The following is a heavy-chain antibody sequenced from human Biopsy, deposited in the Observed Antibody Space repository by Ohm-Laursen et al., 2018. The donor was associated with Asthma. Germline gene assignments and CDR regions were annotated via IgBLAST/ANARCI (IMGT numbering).Heavy chain of an antibody. CDR2: IYSRGTS. CDR1: GFAVSKDH. D-gene: IGHD3-22*01. J-gene: IGHJ4*02. V-gene: IGHV3-53*01. Sequence: SLRLSCAASGFAVSKDHMFWVRQAPGKSLAWVSGIYSRGTSHTADSVRGRFTISRDYSKNTLYLQMHSLRAEDTAVYYCARGDSSNWSHYYFDYWGQGTLVTVSS. CDR3: ARGDSSNWSHYYFDY.